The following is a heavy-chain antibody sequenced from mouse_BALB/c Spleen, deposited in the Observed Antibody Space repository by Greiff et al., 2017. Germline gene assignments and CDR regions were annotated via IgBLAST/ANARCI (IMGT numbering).Heavy chain of an antibody. D-gene: IGHD2-3*01. V-gene: IGHV5-17*02. J-gene: IGHJ4*01. Sequence: DVMLVESGGGLVQPGGSRKLSCAASGFTFSSFGMHWVRQAPEKGLEWVAYISSGSSTIYYADTVKGRFTISRDNPKNTLFLQMTSLRSEDTAMYYCARWLLHAMDYWGQGTSVTVSS. CDR2: ISSGSSTI. CDR3: ARWLLHAMDY. CDR1: GFTFSSFG.